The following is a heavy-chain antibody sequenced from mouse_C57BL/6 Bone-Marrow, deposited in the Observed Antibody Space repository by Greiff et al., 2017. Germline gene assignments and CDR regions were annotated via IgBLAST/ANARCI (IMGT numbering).Heavy chain of an antibody. J-gene: IGHJ4*01. V-gene: IGHV1-63*01. CDR1: GYTFTNYW. D-gene: IGHD2-3*01. CDR2: IYPGGGYT. CDR3: ARLDDGYYYYAMDY. Sequence: VQLQQSGAELVRPGTSVKMSCKASGYTFTNYWIGWAKQRPGHGLEWIGDIYPGGGYTNYNEKLKGKATLTADKSSSTAYMQFSSLTSEDSAIYYCARLDDGYYYYAMDYWGQGTSVTVSS.